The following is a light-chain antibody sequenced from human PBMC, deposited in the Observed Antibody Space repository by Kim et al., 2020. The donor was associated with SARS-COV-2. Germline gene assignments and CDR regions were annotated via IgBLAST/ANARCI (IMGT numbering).Light chain of an antibody. J-gene: IGLJ3*02. V-gene: IGLV1-44*01. CDR3: ATWDDSLDVWM. CDR2: SDG. CDR1: CYKLGSIT. Sequence: GQRLTTSCSGRCYKLGSITVNWHQQITGTAPQLRIESDGRRPSGVWDRVSCVKSGTSASLAISAPRSEDEAGYYCATWDDSLDVWMFGGGTQLTVL.